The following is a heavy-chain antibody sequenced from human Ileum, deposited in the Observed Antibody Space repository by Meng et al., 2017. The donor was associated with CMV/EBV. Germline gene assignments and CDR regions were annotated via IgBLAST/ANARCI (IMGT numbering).Heavy chain of an antibody. V-gene: IGHV3-7*01. CDR2: IKQDGSEK. Sequence: GGSLRLSCAASGFTFSSYWMGWVRQAPGKGLEWVANIKQDGSEKYYVHSVKGRFTISRDNGKNSVSLQMDGLRAEDTAVYYCARSLYTTPGWFDPWGQGTMVTVSS. J-gene: IGHJ5*02. CDR1: GFTFSSYW. D-gene: IGHD2-2*02. CDR3: ARSLYTTPGWFDP.